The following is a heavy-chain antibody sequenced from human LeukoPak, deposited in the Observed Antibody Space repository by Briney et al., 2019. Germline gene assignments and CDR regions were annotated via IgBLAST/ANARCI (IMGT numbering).Heavy chain of an antibody. CDR1: GFTFSSYA. Sequence: GSLRLSCAASGFTFSSYAMSWIRQPPGKWREWIREINHSGSTNYNPSLTSRVTISVDTSKNQFSLKLSSVTAADTAVYYCARSRGRRFDTCGPGTLVTASS. CDR2: INHSGST. CDR3: ARSRGRRFDT. V-gene: IGHV4-34*01. J-gene: IGHJ5*02.